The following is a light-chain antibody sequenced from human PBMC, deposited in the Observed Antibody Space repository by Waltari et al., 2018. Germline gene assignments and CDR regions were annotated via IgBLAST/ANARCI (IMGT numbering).Light chain of an antibody. CDR3: HQYFSGNS. V-gene: IGKV4-1*01. J-gene: IGKJ2*01. CDR1: QSLLTRSNNQNY. CDR2: WAS. Sequence: EIVMTQSPDSLAVSLGERATINCKSSQSLLTRSNNQNYLAWYQQKPGQPPKLIIYWASNRESGVPDRVSGSGSGTDFTLTISSLQAEDVALYYCHQYFSGNSFGQGTKLEIK.